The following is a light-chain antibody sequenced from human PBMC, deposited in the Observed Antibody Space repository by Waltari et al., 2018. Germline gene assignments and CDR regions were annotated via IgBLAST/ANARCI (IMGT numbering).Light chain of an antibody. Sequence: DTQMTQSPSTLSAYSGARVTITCRASQNIYNWLAWYQQKQGEAPEVLIYDASSLRSGVPSRFSGSGSGTEFTLTISSLQPGDFATYYCQQYHGDSPTFGQGTRVEIK. CDR2: DAS. CDR1: QNIYNW. J-gene: IGKJ1*01. V-gene: IGKV1-5*01. CDR3: QQYHGDSPT.